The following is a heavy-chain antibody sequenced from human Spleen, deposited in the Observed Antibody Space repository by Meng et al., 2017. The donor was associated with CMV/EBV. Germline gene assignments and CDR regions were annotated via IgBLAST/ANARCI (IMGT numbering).Heavy chain of an antibody. J-gene: IGHJ4*02. CDR2: VYHSGGT. CDR3: AREGGGSSSIEGTVNFDY. D-gene: IGHD6-6*01. Sequence: ESLKISCTVSGVSISSFDWVWIRQPPGRGLEWIGYVYHSGGTNYNPSLKSRVTISVDTSKSQFSLKLSSMTAADTAVHYCAREGGGSSSIEGTVNFDYWGQGTLVTVSS. V-gene: IGHV4-59*12. CDR1: GVSISSFD.